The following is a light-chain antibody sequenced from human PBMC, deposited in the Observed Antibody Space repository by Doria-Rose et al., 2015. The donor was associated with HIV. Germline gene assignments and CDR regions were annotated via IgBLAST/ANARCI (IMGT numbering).Light chain of an antibody. J-gene: IGKJ1*01. Sequence: TQSPGTLSLSPGERATLSCRASQSFSSTYLAWYQQKPGQAPSLLIYDGSTRATGISDRFSASGSGTDFTLTINRLGPEDFALYYCHQYGTSWTFGQGTKAEI. CDR3: HQYGTSWT. CDR2: DGS. CDR1: QSFSSTY. V-gene: IGKV3-20*01.